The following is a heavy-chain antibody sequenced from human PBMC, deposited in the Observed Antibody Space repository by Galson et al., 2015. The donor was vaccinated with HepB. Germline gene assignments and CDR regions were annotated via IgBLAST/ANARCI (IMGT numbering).Heavy chain of an antibody. J-gene: IGHJ4*02. CDR3: ARDYYDSSGYYYKDF. D-gene: IGHD3-22*01. V-gene: IGHV3-33*08. Sequence: LRLSCAASGFTFSCYGMHWVRQAPGKGLEWVAVIGYDGSNKYYADSVMARVTISRANSKNTLYLPLNSLRAEDTAVYYCARDYYDSSGYYYKDFWGQGTLATVSS. CDR2: IGYDGSNK. CDR1: GFTFSCYG.